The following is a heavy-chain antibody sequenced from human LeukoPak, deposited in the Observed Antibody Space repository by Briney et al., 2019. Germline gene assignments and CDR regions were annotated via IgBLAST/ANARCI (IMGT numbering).Heavy chain of an antibody. Sequence: PSETLSLTCTVSGGSISSYYWSWIRQPPGKGLEWIGYIYYSGSINYNPSLKSRVTISLDTSKNQFSLKLSSVAAADTAVYYCAGHHPRNTVDFWGQGTLVTVSS. J-gene: IGHJ4*02. CDR3: AGHHPRNTVDF. CDR2: IYYSGSI. CDR1: GGSISSYY. D-gene: IGHD2/OR15-2a*01. V-gene: IGHV4-59*08.